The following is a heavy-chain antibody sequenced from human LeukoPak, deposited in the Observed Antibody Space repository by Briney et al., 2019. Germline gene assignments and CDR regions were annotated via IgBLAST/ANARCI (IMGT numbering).Heavy chain of an antibody. CDR2: LDQGGSDD. V-gene: IGHV3-7*01. CDR1: GFIFSSYS. Sequence: GGSLRLSCAASGFIFSSYSMTWVRQAPGKGLERVANLDQGGSDDFYLDSVRGRFTISRDNAKNSLYLQMDSLRVEDTAVYYCARDVSLGFWSGYSDYWGQGILVAVAS. D-gene: IGHD3-3*01. J-gene: IGHJ4*02. CDR3: ARDVSLGFWSGYSDY.